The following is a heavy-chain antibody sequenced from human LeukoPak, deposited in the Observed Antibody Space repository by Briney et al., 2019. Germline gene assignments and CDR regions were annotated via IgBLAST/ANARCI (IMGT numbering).Heavy chain of an antibody. Sequence: GGSLRLSCAASGFTFSSYTMHWVRQAPGKGLDWVSSINSRSDTIFYAESVKGRFTISRDNAKNSLYLQMNSLRAEDTAVYYCARGRWEYDFWSGYLNYWGQGTLVTVSS. CDR3: ARGRWEYDFWSGYLNY. J-gene: IGHJ4*02. CDR2: INSRSDTI. CDR1: GFTFSSYT. D-gene: IGHD3-3*01. V-gene: IGHV3-21*01.